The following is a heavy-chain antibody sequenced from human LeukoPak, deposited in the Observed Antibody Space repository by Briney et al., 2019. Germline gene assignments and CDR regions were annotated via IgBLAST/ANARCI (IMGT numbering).Heavy chain of an antibody. CDR1: GFTFSSYA. J-gene: IGHJ4*02. V-gene: IGHV3-23*01. CDR3: ANPPSITIFGVVIIPVVY. CDR2: ISGSGGST. Sequence: PGGSLRLSCAASGFTFSSYAMSWVRQAPGKGLEWVSAISGSGGSTYYADSVKGRFTISRDNSKNTLYLQMNSLRAEDTAVYYCANPPSITIFGVVIIPVVYWGQGTLVTVSS. D-gene: IGHD3-3*01.